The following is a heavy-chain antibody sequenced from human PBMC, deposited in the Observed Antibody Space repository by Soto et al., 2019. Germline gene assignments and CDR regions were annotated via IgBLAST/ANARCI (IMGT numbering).Heavy chain of an antibody. CDR1: GGTFSSYT. Sequence: SVKVSCKASGGTFSSYTISWVRQAPGQGLEWMGRIIPILGIANYAQKFQGRVTITADKSTSTAYMELSSLRSEDTAVYYCASGGPHYYYYMDVWGKGTTVTVSS. V-gene: IGHV1-69*02. J-gene: IGHJ6*03. CDR3: ASGGPHYYYYMDV. CDR2: IIPILGIA.